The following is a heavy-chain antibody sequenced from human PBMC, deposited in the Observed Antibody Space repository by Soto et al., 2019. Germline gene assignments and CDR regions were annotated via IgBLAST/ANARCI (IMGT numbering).Heavy chain of an antibody. CDR3: ASELNSDTFNGYRAQYFDY. CDR2: IYYSGST. CDR1: GGSISSGDYY. D-gene: IGHD3-9*01. Sequence: SETLSLTCTVSGGSISSGDYYWSWIRQPPGKGLEWIGYIYYSGSTYYNPSLKSRVTISVDTSKNQFSLKLSSVTAADTAVYYCASELNSDTFNGYRAQYFDYCGPGTLLTVST. J-gene: IGHJ4*02. V-gene: IGHV4-30-4*01.